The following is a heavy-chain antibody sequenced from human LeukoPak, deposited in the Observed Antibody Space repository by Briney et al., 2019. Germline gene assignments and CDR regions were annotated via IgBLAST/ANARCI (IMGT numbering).Heavy chain of an antibody. Sequence: GGSLRLSCAASGFTFSSYAMSWVRQAPGKGLEWGSAISGSGGSTYYADSVKGRFTISRDNSKNTLYLQMNSLTAEDTAVYYCAKDPYSSSWYEYYFDYWGQGTLVTVSS. CDR2: ISGSGGST. CDR1: GFTFSSYA. J-gene: IGHJ4*02. V-gene: IGHV3-23*01. D-gene: IGHD6-13*01. CDR3: AKDPYSSSWYEYYFDY.